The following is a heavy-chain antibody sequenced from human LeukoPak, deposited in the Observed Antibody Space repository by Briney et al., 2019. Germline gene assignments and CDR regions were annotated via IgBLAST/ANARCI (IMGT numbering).Heavy chain of an antibody. CDR1: GGAISSYY. CDR3: ARVSGASGWYYFDY. V-gene: IGHV4-59*01. D-gene: IGHD6-19*01. Sequence: PSETLSLTCTVSGGAISSYYWSWIRQPPGKGLEWIGYIYYSGSTNYNPSLKSRVTISVDTSKNQFSLKLSSVTAADTAVYYCARVSGASGWYYFDYWGQGTLVTVSS. J-gene: IGHJ4*02. CDR2: IYYSGST.